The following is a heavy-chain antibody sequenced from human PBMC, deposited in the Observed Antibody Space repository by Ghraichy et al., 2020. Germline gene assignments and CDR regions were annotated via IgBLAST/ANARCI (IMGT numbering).Heavy chain of an antibody. D-gene: IGHD5-18*01. V-gene: IGHV3-21*01. CDR3: ARERDTAMVLHNY. Sequence: GGSLRLSCAASGFTFSSYSMNWVRQAPGKGLEWVSSISSSSSYIYYADSVKGRFTISRDNAKNSLYLQMNSLRAEDTAVYYCARERDTAMVLHNYWGQGTLVTVSS. CDR1: GFTFSSYS. J-gene: IGHJ4*02. CDR2: ISSSSSYI.